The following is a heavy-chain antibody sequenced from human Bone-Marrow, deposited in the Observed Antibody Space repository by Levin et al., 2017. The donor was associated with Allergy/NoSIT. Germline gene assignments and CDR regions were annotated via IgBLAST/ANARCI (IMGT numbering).Heavy chain of an antibody. V-gene: IGHV3-66*01. D-gene: IGHD2-8*01. J-gene: IGHJ4*02. CDR1: GFSVSNNY. Sequence: GGSLRLSCAASGFSVSNNYMRWVRQAPGKGLEWVSLIYSVGSTYYADSVKGRFTISRDNSKNTLYLQMNSLRGEDTAIYYCARGGVGGNHYWGQGTRVTVSS. CDR2: IYSVGST. CDR3: ARGGVGGNHY.